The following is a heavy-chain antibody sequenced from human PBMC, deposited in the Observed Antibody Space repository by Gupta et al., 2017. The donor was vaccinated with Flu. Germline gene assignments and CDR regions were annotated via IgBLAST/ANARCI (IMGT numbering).Heavy chain of an antibody. CDR2: ISSSSSTI. CDR3: ARDAPAKEERVGARVGYYYYGMDV. V-gene: IGHV3-48*02. J-gene: IGHJ6*02. Sequence: EVQLVESGGGLVQPGGSLRLSCAASGFTFSSYSMNWVRQAPGKGLEWVSYISSSSSTIYYADSVKGRFTISRDNAKNSLYLQMNSLRDEDTAVYYCARDAPAKEERVGARVGYYYYGMDVWGQGTTVTVSS. CDR1: GFTFSSYS. D-gene: IGHD1-26*01.